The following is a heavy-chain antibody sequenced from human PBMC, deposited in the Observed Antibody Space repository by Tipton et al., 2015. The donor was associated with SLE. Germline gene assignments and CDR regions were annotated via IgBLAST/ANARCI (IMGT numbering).Heavy chain of an antibody. CDR2: IKEDGSDK. Sequence: SLRLSCTVSGDSFSSGSSSWNWVRQPAGKGLEWLANIKEDGSDKNYVDSVKGRLTVSRDNAKNALYLQMSSLTAEDTAMYFCARETTSGAFDIWGQGTLVTVSS. V-gene: IGHV3-7*01. CDR3: ARETTSGAFDI. J-gene: IGHJ3*02. CDR1: GDSFSSGSSS. D-gene: IGHD4-11*01.